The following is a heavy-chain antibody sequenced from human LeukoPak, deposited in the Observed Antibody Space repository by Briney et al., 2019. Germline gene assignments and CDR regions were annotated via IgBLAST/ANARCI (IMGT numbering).Heavy chain of an antibody. Sequence: GRSLRLSCAASGFTFNNHPMHWVRQSPGKGLEWVAVISYDGSDKYYADSVKGRFTISRDNSKNTLYLQMSSLRAEDTAVYYCARDTERWITIWDYWGQGTLVTVSS. D-gene: IGHD3-3*01. CDR2: ISYDGSDK. J-gene: IGHJ4*02. CDR3: ARDTERWITIWDY. V-gene: IGHV3-30-3*01. CDR1: GFTFNNHP.